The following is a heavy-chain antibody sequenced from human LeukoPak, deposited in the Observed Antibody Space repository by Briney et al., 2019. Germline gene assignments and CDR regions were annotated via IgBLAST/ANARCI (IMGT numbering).Heavy chain of an antibody. CDR1: GGSISSYY. V-gene: IGHV4-59*12. D-gene: IGHD3-10*01. CDR2: IYYSGST. CDR3: ARVSLVRGAPDYYFDY. J-gene: IGHJ4*02. Sequence: SETLSLTCTVSGGSISSYYWSWIRQPPGKGLEWIGYIYYSGSTYYNPSLKSRVTISVDTSKDQFSLKLSSVTAADTAVYYCARVSLVRGAPDYYFDYWGQGTLVTVSS.